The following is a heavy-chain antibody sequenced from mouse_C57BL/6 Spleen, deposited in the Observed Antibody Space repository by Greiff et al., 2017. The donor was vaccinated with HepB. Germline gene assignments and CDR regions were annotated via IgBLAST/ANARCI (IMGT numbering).Heavy chain of an antibody. CDR1: GYTFTDYY. CDR2: INPYNGGT. V-gene: IGHV1-19*01. Sequence: VQLQQSGPVLVKPGASVKMSCKASGYTFTDYYMNWVKQSHGKSLEWIGVINPYNGGTSYNQKFKGKATLTVDKSSSTAYMELNSLTSEDSAVYYCARSSYDGYAMDYWGQGTSVTVSS. D-gene: IGHD2-3*01. CDR3: ARSSYDGYAMDY. J-gene: IGHJ4*01.